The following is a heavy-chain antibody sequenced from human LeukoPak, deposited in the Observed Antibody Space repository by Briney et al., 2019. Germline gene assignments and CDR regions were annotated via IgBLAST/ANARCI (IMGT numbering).Heavy chain of an antibody. CDR3: TTDLVPITMIVVVDY. CDR1: GFTFSNAW. J-gene: IGHJ4*02. CDR2: IKCKTDGGTT. Sequence: GGSLRLSWAASGFTFSNAWMSWVRQAPGKGLEWVGGIKCKTDGGTTDYAAPVKRRFTISRDDSKNTLYLQMTSLKTEDTAVYYCTTDLVPITMIVVVDYWGQGTLVTVSS. D-gene: IGHD3-22*01. V-gene: IGHV3-15*01.